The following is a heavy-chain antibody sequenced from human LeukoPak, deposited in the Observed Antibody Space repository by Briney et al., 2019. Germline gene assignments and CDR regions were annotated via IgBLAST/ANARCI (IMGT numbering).Heavy chain of an antibody. Sequence: GGSLRLSCAASGFTFSSYGMHWVRQAPGKGLEWVAVISYDGSNKYYADSVKGRFTISRDNSKNTLCLQMNSLKAEDTAVYYCAKTTVGVASPLYWGQGALVTVSS. V-gene: IGHV3-30*18. J-gene: IGHJ4*02. D-gene: IGHD1-26*01. CDR2: ISYDGSNK. CDR3: AKTTVGVASPLY. CDR1: GFTFSSYG.